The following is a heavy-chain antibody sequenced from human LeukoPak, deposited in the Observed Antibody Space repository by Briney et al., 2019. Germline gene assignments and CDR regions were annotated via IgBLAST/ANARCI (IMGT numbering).Heavy chain of an antibody. D-gene: IGHD3-10*01. J-gene: IGHJ6*03. V-gene: IGHV3-23*01. CDR2: ISGSGGST. CDR1: GLTFSSYA. Sequence: GRSLRLSCAASGLTFSSYAMSWVRQAPGKGLEWVSGISGSGGSTYYADSVKGRFTISRDNSKNTLYLQMNSLRAEDTAVYYCARDLGVLWENYYYYYMDVWGKGTTVTISS. CDR3: ARDLGVLWENYYYYYMDV.